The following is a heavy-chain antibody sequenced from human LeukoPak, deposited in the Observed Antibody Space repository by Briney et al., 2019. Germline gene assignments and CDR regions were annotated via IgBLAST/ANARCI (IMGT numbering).Heavy chain of an antibody. J-gene: IGHJ4*02. V-gene: IGHV1-18*01. CDR3: ATDLVFSKQQLVRPASVGY. D-gene: IGHD6-13*01. Sequence: ASVKASCKPSGYTFTSYGISWVRQAAGHGLEWMGWTSAYNGNTNYAQKLQGRLTMTTDTPTHTAYMWLRCLRTDEPGVYYLATDLVFSKQQLVRPASVGYWGQGTLVTVSS. CDR1: GYTFTSYG. CDR2: TSAYNGNT.